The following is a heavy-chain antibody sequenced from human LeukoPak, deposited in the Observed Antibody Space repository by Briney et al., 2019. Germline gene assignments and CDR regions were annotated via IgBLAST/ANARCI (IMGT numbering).Heavy chain of an antibody. D-gene: IGHD7-27*01. V-gene: IGHV1-18*01. Sequence: ASVKVSCKASGYTFTSYGISWVRQAPGQGLEWMGWISAYNGNTNYAQKFQDRVTMTRNTSISTAYMELSSLRSDDTAVYYCARGPPNWGYDYWGPGTLVTVSS. CDR2: ISAYNGNT. CDR3: ARGPPNWGYDY. J-gene: IGHJ4*01. CDR1: GYTFTSYG.